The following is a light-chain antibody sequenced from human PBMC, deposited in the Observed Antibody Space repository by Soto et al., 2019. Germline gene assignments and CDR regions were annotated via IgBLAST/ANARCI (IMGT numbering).Light chain of an antibody. CDR1: QGISTY. V-gene: IGKV1-16*01. J-gene: IGKJ4*01. Sequence: DIQMTQSPSSLSASVGDRVTITCRASQGISTYLVWYQQKPGTVPKLLIFAASTLQSGVPSRFSGSGSGTDFTLTISCLQSEDFATYYCQQYYSYPLAFGGGTKVEIK. CDR2: AAS. CDR3: QQYYSYPLA.